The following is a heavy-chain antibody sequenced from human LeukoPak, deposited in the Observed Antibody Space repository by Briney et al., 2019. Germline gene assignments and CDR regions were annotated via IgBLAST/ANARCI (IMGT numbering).Heavy chain of an antibody. D-gene: IGHD3-22*01. Sequence: ASVKVSCKASGYTFTGYYMHWVRQAPGQGLEWMGWINPNSGGTNYAQKFQGRVTMTRDTSISTAYMELSRLRSDDTAVYYCATEGTDSSGYYDYWGQGTLVTVSS. V-gene: IGHV1-2*02. CDR3: ATEGTDSSGYYDY. J-gene: IGHJ4*02. CDR1: GYTFTGYY. CDR2: INPNSGGT.